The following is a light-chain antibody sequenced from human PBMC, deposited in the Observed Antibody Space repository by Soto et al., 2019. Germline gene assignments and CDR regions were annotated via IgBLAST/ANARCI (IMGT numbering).Light chain of an antibody. J-gene: IGKJ3*01. CDR3: QQLNSYPLFT. CDR2: AAS. V-gene: IGKV1-9*01. CDR1: QGISSY. Sequence: DIQLTQSPSFLSASVGDRVTITCRASQGISSYLAWYQQKPGKAPKLLIYAASTLQSGVPSRFSGSGSGTEFTLTISRLQPEDFETYYCQQLNSYPLFTFGPGTKVDIK.